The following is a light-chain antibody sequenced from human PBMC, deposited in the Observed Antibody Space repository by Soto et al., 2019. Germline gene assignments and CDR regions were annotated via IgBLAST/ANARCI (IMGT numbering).Light chain of an antibody. V-gene: IGKV3-11*01. Sequence: EIALTQSQATLSLSPGERATLSCRASQSVSSYLAWYQQKPGQAPRLLIYDASNRATGIPARFSGSGSGTDFTLTISSLEPEDFAVYYCQQRSNWITFGQGTRLEIK. CDR3: QQRSNWIT. J-gene: IGKJ5*01. CDR1: QSVSSY. CDR2: DAS.